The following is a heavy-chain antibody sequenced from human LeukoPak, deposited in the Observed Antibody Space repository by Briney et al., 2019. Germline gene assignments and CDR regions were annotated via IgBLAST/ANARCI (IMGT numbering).Heavy chain of an antibody. J-gene: IGHJ4*02. D-gene: IGHD4-23*01. CDR3: ARHDYGGNSEVY. Sequence: PSETLSLTCTVSGGSISSYYWSWIRQPPGKGLEWIGYIYYSGSTNYNPSLKSRVTISVDTSKNQFSLKLSSVTAADTAVYYCARHDYGGNSEVYWGQGTLVTVSS. V-gene: IGHV4-59*01. CDR2: IYYSGST. CDR1: GGSISSYY.